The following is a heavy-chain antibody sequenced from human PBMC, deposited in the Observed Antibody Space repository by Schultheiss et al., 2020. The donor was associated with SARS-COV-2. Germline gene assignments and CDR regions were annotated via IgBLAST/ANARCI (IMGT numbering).Heavy chain of an antibody. CDR3: ARVTLNVEMATIFRAFDI. Sequence: SETLSLTCTVSGGSISSYYWSWIRQAPGAGLEWIGYIYYSGSTNYNPSLKSRVTISVDTSKNQFSLKLSSVTAADTAVYYCARVTLNVEMATIFRAFDIWGQGTMVTVSS. J-gene: IGHJ3*02. D-gene: IGHD5-24*01. CDR2: IYYSGST. CDR1: GGSISSYY. V-gene: IGHV4-59*12.